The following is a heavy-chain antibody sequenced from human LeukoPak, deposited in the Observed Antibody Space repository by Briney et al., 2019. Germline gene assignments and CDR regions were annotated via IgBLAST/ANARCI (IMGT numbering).Heavy chain of an antibody. CDR3: ARGRNPHYYGSSGPFDY. V-gene: IGHV1-46*01. CDR2: INPSGGST. CDR1: GYTFTSYG. J-gene: IGHJ4*02. D-gene: IGHD3-22*01. Sequence: GASVKVSCKASGYTFTSYGISWVRQAPGQGLEWMGIINPSGGSTSYAQKFQGRVTMTRDTSTSTVYMELSSLKSEDTAVYYCARGRNPHYYGSSGPFDYWGQGTLVTVSS.